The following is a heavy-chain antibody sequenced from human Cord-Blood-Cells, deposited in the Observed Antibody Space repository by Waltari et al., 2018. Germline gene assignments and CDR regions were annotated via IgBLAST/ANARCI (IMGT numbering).Heavy chain of an antibody. CDR1: GFTFSSYG. Sequence: QVQLVESGGGVVQPGRSLRLSCAASGFTFSSYGMHWVRQAPGKGLAWVAVISYDGSNKYYAESVEGRFTISRDNSKNTLYLQMNSLRAEDTAVYYCAKDGFRWADFDYWGQGTLVTVSS. V-gene: IGHV3-30*18. CDR2: ISYDGSNK. J-gene: IGHJ4*02. CDR3: AKDGFRWADFDY. D-gene: IGHD1-26*01.